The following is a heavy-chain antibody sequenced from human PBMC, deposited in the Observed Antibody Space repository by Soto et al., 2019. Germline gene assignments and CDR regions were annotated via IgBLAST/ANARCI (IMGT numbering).Heavy chain of an antibody. D-gene: IGHD5-18*01. V-gene: IGHV4-31*03. CDR2: IYYSGNT. CDR1: GGSIRSGGCY. Sequence: SETLSLTCTVSGGSIRSGGCYWSWVRQNPRRGLEWIGNIYYSGNTYYNPSLKSRLTISVDTSKNQFSLNLSSVTAADTAVYYCARDRLMATAGTARHYFGLDVWGQGTTVTVSS. CDR3: ARDRLMATAGTARHYFGLDV. J-gene: IGHJ6*02.